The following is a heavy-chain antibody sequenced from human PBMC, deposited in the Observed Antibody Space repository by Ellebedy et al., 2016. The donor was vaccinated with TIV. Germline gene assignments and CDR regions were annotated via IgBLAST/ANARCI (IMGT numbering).Heavy chain of an antibody. D-gene: IGHD5-24*01. CDR2: IAYSGNT. CDR3: ARARRDGYTYYYYGLDV. Sequence: MPSETLSLTCTVSGGSISSTGYYWGWIRQPPGKGLEWIGSIAYSGNTYYNPSLESRVTISVDTSKIQFSLKLSSVTAADTAMYYCARARRDGYTYYYYGLDVWGQGTTVTVSS. J-gene: IGHJ6*02. V-gene: IGHV4-39*01. CDR1: GGSISSTGYY.